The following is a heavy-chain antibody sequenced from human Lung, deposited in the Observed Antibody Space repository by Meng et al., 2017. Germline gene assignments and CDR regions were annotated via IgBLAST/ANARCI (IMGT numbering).Heavy chain of an antibody. D-gene: IGHD4-11*01. CDR1: GGSFSDYY. CDR2: INHSGST. CDR3: ARGPTTMAHDFDY. Sequence: QGQLQQWGVGVVKPSANLSLTCVVAGGSFSDYYWSWIRQPPGKGLEWIGEINHSGSTNYNPSLESRATISVDTSQNNLSLKLSSVTAADSAVYYCARGPTTMAHDFDYWGQGTLVTVSS. V-gene: IGHV4-34*01. J-gene: IGHJ4*02.